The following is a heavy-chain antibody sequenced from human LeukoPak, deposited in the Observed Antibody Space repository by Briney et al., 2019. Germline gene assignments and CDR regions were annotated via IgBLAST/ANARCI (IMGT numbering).Heavy chain of an antibody. D-gene: IGHD3-22*01. Sequence: ASVKVSCKASGYTFTGYYMHWVRQAPGQGLEWMGGINPNSGGTNYAQKFQGRVTMTRDTSIRTAYMELSRLRSDDTAVYYCARARYRSGYYRVFDYWGQGTLVTVSS. CDR1: GYTFTGYY. J-gene: IGHJ4*02. V-gene: IGHV1-2*02. CDR2: INPNSGGT. CDR3: ARARYRSGYYRVFDY.